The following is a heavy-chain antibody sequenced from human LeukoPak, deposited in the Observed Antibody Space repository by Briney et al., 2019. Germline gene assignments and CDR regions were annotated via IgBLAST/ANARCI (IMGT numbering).Heavy chain of an antibody. J-gene: IGHJ3*01. CDR2: ISSSSSYT. Sequence: LGGSLRLSCAASGFTFSDYYMSWIRQAPGKGLEWVSYISSSSSYTNYADSVKGRFAISRDNAKNSLYLPMNSLRAEDTAVYYCAREGCSTTTCYPRAAFAFWGQGTMVTVSS. V-gene: IGHV3-11*06. D-gene: IGHD2-2*01. CDR3: AREGCSTTTCYPRAAFAF. CDR1: GFTFSDYY.